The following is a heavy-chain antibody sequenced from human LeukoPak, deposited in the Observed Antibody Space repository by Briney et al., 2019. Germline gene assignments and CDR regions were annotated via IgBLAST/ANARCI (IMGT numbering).Heavy chain of an antibody. CDR2: VWDNGINK. D-gene: IGHD3-16*01. CDR1: GFTFSRYG. Sequence: GRSLTLSRAASGFTFSRYGMHWVRQAPGKGLEWVAVVWDNGINKFYADSMKGRFTISRDNSKHTLSLHMNSLRAEDTAVYYCVKEPAPYSLGDAWGKGTTVTVSS. V-gene: IGHV3-33*06. CDR3: VKEPAPYSLGDA. J-gene: IGHJ6*04.